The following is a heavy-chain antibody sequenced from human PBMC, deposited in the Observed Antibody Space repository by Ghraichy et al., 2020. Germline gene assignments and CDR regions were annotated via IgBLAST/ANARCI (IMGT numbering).Heavy chain of an antibody. CDR1: GYTFTSFD. CDR2: MNPNSGNA. D-gene: IGHD2-15*01. Sequence: ASVKVSCKASGYTFTSFDINWVRQATGQGLEWMGWMNPNSGNAGYARKFQGRVTMTRNPSMSTVYMELISLRSEDTAVYYCARSYCSGGTCYTNYFDYWGQGTLVTVSS. CDR3: ARSYCSGGTCYTNYFDY. J-gene: IGHJ4*02. V-gene: IGHV1-8*01.